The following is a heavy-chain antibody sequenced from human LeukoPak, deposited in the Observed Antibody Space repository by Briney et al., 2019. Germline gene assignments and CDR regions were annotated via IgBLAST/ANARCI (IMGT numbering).Heavy chain of an antibody. Sequence: GGSLRLSWAASGFTFSSYAMSWVRQAPGKGLEWVSAIMGSGGSTYYADSVKGRFTISRDNSKNTLYLQMNSLRAEDTAVYYCAKDFWDYYDSSGYPDYAFDIWGQGTMVTVSS. V-gene: IGHV3-23*01. D-gene: IGHD3-22*01. CDR3: AKDFWDYYDSSGYPDYAFDI. J-gene: IGHJ3*02. CDR2: IMGSGGST. CDR1: GFTFSSYA.